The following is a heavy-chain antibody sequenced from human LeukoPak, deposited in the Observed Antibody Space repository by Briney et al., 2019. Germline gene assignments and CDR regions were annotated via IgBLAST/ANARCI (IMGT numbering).Heavy chain of an antibody. J-gene: IGHJ1*01. V-gene: IGHV3-9*01. CDR3: AKAVSYGDYLSSGLLQH. D-gene: IGHD4-17*01. Sequence: GGSLRLSCAASGFTFDGYAMHWVRQAPGKGLEWVSGISWNSGSIGYADSVKGRFTISRDNAKNSLYLQMNSLRAEDTALYYCAKAVSYGDYLSSGLLQHWGQGTLVTVSS. CDR2: ISWNSGSI. CDR1: GFTFDGYA.